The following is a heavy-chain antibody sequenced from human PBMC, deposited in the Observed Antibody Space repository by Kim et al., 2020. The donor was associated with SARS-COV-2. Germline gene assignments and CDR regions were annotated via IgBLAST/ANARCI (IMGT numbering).Heavy chain of an antibody. CDR2: ISSSGSTI. J-gene: IGHJ4*02. D-gene: IGHD2-15*01. CDR3: ARRSCCSGGSCYPRESFDY. V-gene: IGHV3-11*01. Sequence: GGSLRLSCAASGFTFSDYYMSWIRQAPGKGLEWVSYISSSGSTIYYADSVKGRFTISRDNAKNSLYLQMNSLRAEDTAVYYCARRSCCSGGSCYPRESFDYWGQGTLVTVSS. CDR1: GFTFSDYY.